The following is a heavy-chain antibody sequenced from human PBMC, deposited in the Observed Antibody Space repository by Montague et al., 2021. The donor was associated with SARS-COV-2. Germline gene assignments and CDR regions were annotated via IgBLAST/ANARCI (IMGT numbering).Heavy chain of an antibody. Sequence: SETLSLTCAVYGGSLNDYYWTWVRQPPGKGLEWIGEITHSGGIKYNPSLQNRVSMSVDKSKNQFSLKLTSVTAADAATYYCARGQGTAFAILMVCPAAGALGSWGRGTTVTVSS. CDR1: GGSLNDYY. CDR2: ITHSGGI. J-gene: IGHJ3*01. CDR3: ARGQGTAFAILMVCPAAGALGS. D-gene: IGHD2-8*01. V-gene: IGHV4-34*01.